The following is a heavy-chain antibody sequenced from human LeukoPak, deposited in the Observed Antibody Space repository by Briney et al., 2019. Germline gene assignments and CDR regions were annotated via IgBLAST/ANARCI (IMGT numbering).Heavy chain of an antibody. Sequence: PGGSLRLSCAASGFTFSSYAMSWVRQAPGKGLEWVSAISGSGGSTYYADSVKGRFTISRDNSKNTLYLQMNSLRAEDTAVYYCAKGVRYCSSTSYSMVHWGQGTLVTVSS. CDR1: GFTFSSYA. V-gene: IGHV3-23*01. CDR3: AKGVRYCSSTSYSMVH. CDR2: ISGSGGST. D-gene: IGHD2-2*01. J-gene: IGHJ4*02.